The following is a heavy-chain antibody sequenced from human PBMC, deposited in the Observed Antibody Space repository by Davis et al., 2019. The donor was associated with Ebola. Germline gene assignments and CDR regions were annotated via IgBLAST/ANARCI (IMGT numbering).Heavy chain of an antibody. V-gene: IGHV6-1*01. CDR3: VRGWFRSGMDV. J-gene: IGHJ6*02. D-gene: IGHD6-19*01. Sequence: PSETLSLTCAISGDGVSINSAGWNWIRQSPSRGLEWLGRTYYNSKWYNDYAVSVKSRITINPDTSKNQFSLQLNSVTPEDTAVYYCVRGWFRSGMDVWGQGTTVTVSS. CDR1: GDGVSINSAG. CDR2: TYYNSKWYN.